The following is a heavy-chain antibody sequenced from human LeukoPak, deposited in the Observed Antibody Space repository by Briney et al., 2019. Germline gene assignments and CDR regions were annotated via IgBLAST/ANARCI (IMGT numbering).Heavy chain of an antibody. V-gene: IGHV3-33*03. J-gene: IGHJ5*02. D-gene: IGHD3-16*02. CDR1: GFIFSSYG. CDR3: AKNREQGSPRNWFDP. Sequence: GGSLRLSCTASGFIFSSYGMNWVRQAPGKGLEWVADICYDGSNRDYADFARGRFTISRDNSKSTLYLEVNRLTVDETPIYYFAKNREQGSPRNWFDPWGQGTLVTVSS. CDR2: ICYDGSNR.